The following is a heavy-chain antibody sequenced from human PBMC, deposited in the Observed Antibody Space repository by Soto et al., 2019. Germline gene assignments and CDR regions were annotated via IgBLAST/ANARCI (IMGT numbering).Heavy chain of an antibody. D-gene: IGHD3-10*01. CDR2: ILYDGSYE. CDR3: ARVNGDVWFGEPLPGALDY. Sequence: QVQLVESGGGVVQSGRSLRLSCAASGFIFDSYAMYWVRQTPGKGLEWVAVILYDGSYEYYADSVKGRFTISRDNSKNTLYLQIDLLRVDDTATHYCARVNGDVWFGEPLPGALDYWGQGTLVTVSS. J-gene: IGHJ4*02. CDR1: GFIFDSYA. V-gene: IGHV3-33*01.